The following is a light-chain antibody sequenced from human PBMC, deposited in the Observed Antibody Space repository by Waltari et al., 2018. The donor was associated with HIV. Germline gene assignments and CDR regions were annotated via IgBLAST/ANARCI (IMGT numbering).Light chain of an antibody. Sequence: QTVVTQAPSLTVSPGGTVTRTCASSTGAVTSGYSPNWFQQKPGQAPRSLIYGTTNKHSWTPARFSGSLLGGKAALTLSGVQPEDEAEYYCLLYYGGAWVFGGGTKLTVL. CDR3: LLYYGGAWV. CDR1: TGAVTSGYS. J-gene: IGLJ3*02. V-gene: IGLV7-43*01. CDR2: GTT.